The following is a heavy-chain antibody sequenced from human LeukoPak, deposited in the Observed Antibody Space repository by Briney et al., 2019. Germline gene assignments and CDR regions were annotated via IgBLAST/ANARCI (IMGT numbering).Heavy chain of an antibody. CDR2: IKQDGSEK. CDR1: GFTFSSYW. J-gene: IGHJ4*02. D-gene: IGHD3-16*01. V-gene: IGHV3-7*01. CDR3: ARDSNHSLPGYSKVARGLEGEGLDY. Sequence: GGSLRLSCAASGFTFSSYWMTWVRQAPGKGLEWVANIKQDGSEKYYVDSVKGRFTISRDNAKNSLYLQMNSLRAEDTAVYYCARDSNHSLPGYSKVARGLEGEGLDYWGQGTLVTVSS.